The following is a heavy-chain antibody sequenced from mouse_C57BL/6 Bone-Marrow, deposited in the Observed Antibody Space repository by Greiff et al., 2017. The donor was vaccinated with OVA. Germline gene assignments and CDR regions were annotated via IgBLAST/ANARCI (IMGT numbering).Heavy chain of an antibody. D-gene: IGHD2-5*01. J-gene: IGHJ2*01. CDR3: ARNDYSNYVGYFDY. Sequence: EVQLVESGPGLVKPSQSLTLTCSVTGYSITSGYYWNWIRPFPGNKLEWMGYTSYYGSNNDNPSLKNRISLSRDTVKNQFFLKLNSVNTEDTATYYCARNDYSNYVGYFDYWGQGTTLTVSS. CDR2: TSYYGSN. V-gene: IGHV3-6*01. CDR1: GYSITSGYY.